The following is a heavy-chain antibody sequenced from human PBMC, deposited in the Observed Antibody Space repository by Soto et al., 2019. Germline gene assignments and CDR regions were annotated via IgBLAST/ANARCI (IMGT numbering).Heavy chain of an antibody. Sequence: ASLKVSCKASGFIFSRFTIHWVRQAPGQRPEWMGWINADKGNTKYSGQFQDRLTITRDTSASTAYLSLSSLTSEDTAVYYCARDFSLGGPVFWFDPWG. D-gene: IGHD2-8*01. V-gene: IGHV1-3*01. CDR2: INADKGNT. CDR1: GFIFSRFT. CDR3: ARDFSLGGPVFWFDP. J-gene: IGHJ5*02.